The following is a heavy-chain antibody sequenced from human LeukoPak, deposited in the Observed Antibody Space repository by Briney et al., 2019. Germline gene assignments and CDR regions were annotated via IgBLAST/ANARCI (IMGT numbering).Heavy chain of an antibody. D-gene: IGHD4-17*01. V-gene: IGHV4-59*08. Sequence: PSETLSLTCTVSGGSISSYYWSWIRQPPGKGLEWIGYIYYSGSTNYNPSLKSRVTISVDTSKNQFSLKLSSVTAADTAVYYCARSHGDSYYYYYYGMDVWGQGTTVTVSS. CDR3: ARSHGDSYYYYYYGMDV. CDR1: GGSISSYY. CDR2: IYYSGST. J-gene: IGHJ6*02.